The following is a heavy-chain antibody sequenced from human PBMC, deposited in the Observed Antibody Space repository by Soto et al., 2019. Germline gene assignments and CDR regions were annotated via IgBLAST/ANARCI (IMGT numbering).Heavy chain of an antibody. CDR1: GYSFTRHD. CDR2: INPSSGNT. Sequence: QVQLVQSGAEVKKPGASVKVSCKASGYSFTRHDINWVRQAPGQGLEWMGWINPSSGNTGYAQRFLGRLTMTTDTSTSTDYMELSGLKSEDTAIYYCAREGIQFSGVIVFYGMDVWGQGTTVPVPS. J-gene: IGHJ6*02. V-gene: IGHV1-8*01. D-gene: IGHD3-3*01. CDR3: AREGIQFSGVIVFYGMDV.